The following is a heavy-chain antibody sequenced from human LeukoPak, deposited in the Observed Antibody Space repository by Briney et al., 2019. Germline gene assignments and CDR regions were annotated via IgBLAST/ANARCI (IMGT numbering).Heavy chain of an antibody. J-gene: IGHJ4*02. CDR2: ISAYSGNT. D-gene: IGHD3-3*01. Sequence: ASVKVSCKASGYTLTSYGISWVRQAPGQGLEWMGWISAYSGNTNYAQKLQGRVTMTTDTPTSTAYMELRSLRSDDTAVYYCARTRGYYDFWSGLFYYWGQGTLVTVSS. V-gene: IGHV1-18*01. CDR3: ARTRGYYDFWSGLFYY. CDR1: GYTLTSYG.